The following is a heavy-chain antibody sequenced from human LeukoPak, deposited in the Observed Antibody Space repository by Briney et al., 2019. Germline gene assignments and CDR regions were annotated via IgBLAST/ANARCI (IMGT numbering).Heavy chain of an antibody. CDR2: ISSSSSYI. D-gene: IGHD3-10*01. CDR1: GFTFSSYS. Sequence: GGSLRLSCAASGFTFSSYSMNWVRQAPGKGLEWVSFISSSSSYIYYADSVKGRFTISRDSAKNSLYLQMNSLRAEDTALYHCARVITMVRGGISVYYYYYMDVWGKGTTVTISS. V-gene: IGHV3-21*04. J-gene: IGHJ6*03. CDR3: ARVITMVRGGISVYYYYYMDV.